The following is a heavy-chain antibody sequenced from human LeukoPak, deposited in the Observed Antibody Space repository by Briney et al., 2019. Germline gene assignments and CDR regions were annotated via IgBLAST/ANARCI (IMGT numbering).Heavy chain of an antibody. J-gene: IGHJ4*02. D-gene: IGHD3-16*01. CDR2: IYYSGST. CDR1: GGSISGYY. Sequence: SETLSLTCTVSGGSISGYYWSWIRQPPGKGLEWIGYIYYSGSTNYNPSLKSRVTISVDTSKNQFSLKLSSVTAADTAVYYCARRNPGGETGYWGQGTLVTVSS. V-gene: IGHV4-59*08. CDR3: ARRNPGGETGY.